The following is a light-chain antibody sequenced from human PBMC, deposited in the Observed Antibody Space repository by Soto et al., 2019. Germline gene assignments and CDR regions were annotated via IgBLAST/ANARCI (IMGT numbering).Light chain of an antibody. J-gene: IGKJ1*01. CDR3: LQHNNYPRT. Sequence: DIQLTQSPSSLSAAVGDRVTITCRASQGIRNDLAWYKQKPGKAPKRLLYAASSLQSGVPSRFGGSGSGTEFTRTISSLQPEDFATYYCLQHNNYPRTFGQGTKVDVK. CDR1: QGIRND. CDR2: AAS. V-gene: IGKV1-17*01.